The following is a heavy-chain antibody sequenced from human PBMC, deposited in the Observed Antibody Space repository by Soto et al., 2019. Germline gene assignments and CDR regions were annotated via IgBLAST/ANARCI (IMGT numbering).Heavy chain of an antibody. CDR2: ISGSGGST. D-gene: IGHD5-18*01. CDR3: AKDPAGGLTAMASYCFDY. Sequence: GGTLRLSCAASGFTFSSNAMNWVRKPPGKGRGGVSAISGSGGSTYYADSVKGWLTISRDNSKNKLYLQMNSLRAVDTSLYYGAKDPAGGLTAMASYCFDYWGQGTLVTVSS. J-gene: IGHJ4*02. V-gene: IGHV3-23*01. CDR1: GFTFSSNA.